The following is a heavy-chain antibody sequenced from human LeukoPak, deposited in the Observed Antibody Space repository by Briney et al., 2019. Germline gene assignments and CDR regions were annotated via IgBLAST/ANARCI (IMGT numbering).Heavy chain of an antibody. CDR2: IYHSGST. CDR3: AREGSGSYYTTHFDY. D-gene: IGHD3-10*01. Sequence: PAETLSLTCAVSGGSLSSSNWWSWVRQPPGKGLEWIGEIYHSGSTNYNPSLKSRVTISVDKSKNQFSVKLSSVTAADTAVYYCAREGSGSYYTTHFDYWGQGTLVTVSS. V-gene: IGHV4-4*02. CDR1: GGSLSSSNW. J-gene: IGHJ4*02.